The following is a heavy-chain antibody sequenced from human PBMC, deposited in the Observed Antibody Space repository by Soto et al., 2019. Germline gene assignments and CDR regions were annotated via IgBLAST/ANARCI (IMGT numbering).Heavy chain of an antibody. Sequence: GGSLRLSCSTSGFTFSTYAMNWVRQAPGKGLEWVSALSGSGGTTYYADSVRGRFTISRDNSKNTLFLQMSSLRAEDTAIYYCAKQRAGYGSGSDTFYFDFWGQGTLVTVSS. J-gene: IGHJ4*02. CDR3: AKQRAGYGSGSDTFYFDF. CDR2: LSGSGGTT. CDR1: GFTFSTYA. D-gene: IGHD3-10*01. V-gene: IGHV3-23*01.